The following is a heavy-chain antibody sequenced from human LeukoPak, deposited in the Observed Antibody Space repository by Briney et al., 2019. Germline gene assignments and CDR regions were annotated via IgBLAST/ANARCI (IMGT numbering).Heavy chain of an antibody. V-gene: IGHV3-30-3*01. CDR1: GFTFSSYA. CDR3: ARDYCTNGVCYLRMLQQLVSEPGIGAFDI. D-gene: IGHD2-8*01. CDR2: ISYDGSNK. J-gene: IGHJ3*02. Sequence: PGGSLRLSCAASGFTFSSYAMHWVRQAPGKGLEWVAVISYDGSNKYYADSVKGRFTISRDNSKNTLYLQMNSLRAEDTAVYYCARDYCTNGVCYLRMLQQLVSEPGIGAFDIWGQGTMVTVSS.